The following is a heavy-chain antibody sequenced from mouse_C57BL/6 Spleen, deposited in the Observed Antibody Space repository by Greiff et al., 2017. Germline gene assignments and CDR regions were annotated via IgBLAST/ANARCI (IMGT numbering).Heavy chain of an antibody. V-gene: IGHV1-64*01. CDR3: ARGYYYGSSPYWYFDV. CDR2: IHPNSGST. Sequence: VQLQQSGAELVKPGASVKLSCKASGYTFTSYWMHWVKQRPGQGLEWIGMIHPNSGSTNYNEKFKSKATLTVDKSSSTAYMQLSSLTSEDSAVYYCARGYYYGSSPYWYFDVWGTGTTVTVSS. J-gene: IGHJ1*03. D-gene: IGHD1-1*01. CDR1: GYTFTSYW.